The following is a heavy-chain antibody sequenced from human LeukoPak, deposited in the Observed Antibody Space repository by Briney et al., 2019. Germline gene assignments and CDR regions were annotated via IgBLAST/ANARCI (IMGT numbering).Heavy chain of an antibody. D-gene: IGHD3-9*01. CDR2: TYYRSKWYN. V-gene: IGHV6-1*01. CDR3: ARSGGLIYYDILTGYSQPDY. Sequence: SQTLSLTCAISGDSVSSNSAAWNWIRQSPSRGLEWLGRTYYRSKWYNDYAVSVKSRITINPDTSKNQFSLQLNSVTPEDTAVYYCARSGGLIYYDILTGYSQPDYWGQGTLVTVSS. J-gene: IGHJ4*02. CDR1: GDSVSSNSAA.